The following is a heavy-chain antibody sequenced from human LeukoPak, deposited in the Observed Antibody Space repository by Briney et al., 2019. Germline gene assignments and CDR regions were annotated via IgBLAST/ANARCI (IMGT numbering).Heavy chain of an antibody. CDR1: GLTFSSYW. CDR2: IKQDGSEK. V-gene: IGHV3-7*03. J-gene: IGHJ6*04. CDR3: ARAPIVVVPAAIRGSGMDV. D-gene: IGHD2-2*01. Sequence: GSLRLSCAASGLTFSSYWMSWVRRAPGKGLEWVANIKQDGSEKYYVDSVKGRFTISRDNAKNSLYLQMNSLRAEDTAVYYCARAPIVVVPAAIRGSGMDVWGKGTTVTVSS.